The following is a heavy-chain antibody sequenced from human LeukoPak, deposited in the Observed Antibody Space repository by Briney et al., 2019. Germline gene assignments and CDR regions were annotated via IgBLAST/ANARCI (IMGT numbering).Heavy chain of an antibody. CDR3: ARVGITAATADY. CDR2: INPRGGST. Sequence: ASVKVSCKASGYTFTSYYMHWVRQAPGQGPEWMGIINPRGGSTDYAQKFQDRVTMISDTSTSTVYMELNSLRSEDTAVYFCARVGITAATADYWGQGTLVTVSS. J-gene: IGHJ4*02. CDR1: GYTFTSYY. D-gene: IGHD6-25*01. V-gene: IGHV1-46*01.